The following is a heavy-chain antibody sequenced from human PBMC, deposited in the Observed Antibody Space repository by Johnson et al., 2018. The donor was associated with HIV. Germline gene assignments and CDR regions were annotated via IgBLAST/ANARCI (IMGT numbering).Heavy chain of an antibody. CDR3: ARQQLANPRDAFDI. Sequence: VQLVESGGGLVQPGGSLRLSCAASGFTFSSYWMSWVRQAPGKGLEWVANIKQDGSEKYYVDSVKGRFTISRDNAKNSLYLQMNSLRAEDTAVYYCARQQLANPRDAFDIWGQWTMVTVSS. J-gene: IGHJ3*02. CDR1: GFTFSSYW. CDR2: IKQDGSEK. V-gene: IGHV3-7*05. D-gene: IGHD6-13*01.